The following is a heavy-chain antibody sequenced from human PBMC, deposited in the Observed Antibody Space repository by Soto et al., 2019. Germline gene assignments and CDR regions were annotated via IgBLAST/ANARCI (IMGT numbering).Heavy chain of an antibody. CDR1: GGSISYYY. J-gene: IGHJ3*02. V-gene: IGHV4-59*01. CDR2: IYYSGST. CDR3: ARAAGCDAFDI. D-gene: IGHD6-19*01. Sequence: QVQLQESGPGLVKPSETLSLTCTVSGGSISYYYWSWIRQPPGKGLEWIGYIYYSGSTNYNPSLKSRVTISVDASKYQFSLKLSSVTAADTAVYYCARAAGCDAFDIWGQGTMVTVSS.